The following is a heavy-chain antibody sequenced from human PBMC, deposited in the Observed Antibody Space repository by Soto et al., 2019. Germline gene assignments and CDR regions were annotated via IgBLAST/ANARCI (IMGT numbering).Heavy chain of an antibody. CDR1: GASVSSYY. Sequence: QVQLQESGPGLVKPSETLSLTCTVSGASVSSYYWTWIRQPPGKGLEYIGYIYYSGSTNYNPSLKRRVTISIDTSKNQFSLKLSFVTAADTAVYYCARTGDSSSYYYPYWGQGTLVTVSS. V-gene: IGHV4-59*02. J-gene: IGHJ4*02. CDR3: ARTGDSSSYYYPY. D-gene: IGHD3-22*01. CDR2: IYYSGST.